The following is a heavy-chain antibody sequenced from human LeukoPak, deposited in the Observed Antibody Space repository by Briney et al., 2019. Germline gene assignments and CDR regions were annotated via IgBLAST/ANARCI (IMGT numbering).Heavy chain of an antibody. CDR3: TRVLAAAANALDI. Sequence: GGSLSLSCAASGFTFSSYAMSWVRQAPGKGLEWVGRSRHKAKRYSTEYAASVKGRFTISRDDSKNSLYLQMNSLKTEDTAVYYCTRVLAAAANALDIWGQGTMVTVSS. CDR2: SRHKAKRYST. D-gene: IGHD6-13*01. CDR1: GFTFSSYA. V-gene: IGHV3-72*01. J-gene: IGHJ3*02.